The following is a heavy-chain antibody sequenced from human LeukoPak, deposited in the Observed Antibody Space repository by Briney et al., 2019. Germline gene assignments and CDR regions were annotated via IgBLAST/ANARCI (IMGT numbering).Heavy chain of an antibody. Sequence: GGSLRLSCAASEFTFSNYALHGVRQAPGKGLQWVAVISYDGNTIHYADSVKGRFIISRDTSKNTLYLQMNSLRAEDTAVYYCARSGGLQKFDYWGQGTLVTVSS. D-gene: IGHD4-11*01. CDR3: ARSGGLQKFDY. CDR2: ISYDGNTI. V-gene: IGHV3-30-3*01. J-gene: IGHJ4*02. CDR1: EFTFSNYA.